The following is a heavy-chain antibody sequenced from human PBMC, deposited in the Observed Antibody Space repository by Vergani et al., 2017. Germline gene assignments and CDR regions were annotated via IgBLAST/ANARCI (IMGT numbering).Heavy chain of an antibody. J-gene: IGHJ6*03. CDR2: INHSGST. CDR3: ARGRYYYGSGSYRYYYYYRDV. Sequence: QVQLQQWGAGLLKPSETLSLTCAVYGGSFSGYYWSWIRQHPGKGLEWIGEINHSGSTNYNPSLESRVTISVDTSKNQFSLKLSSVTAADTAVYYCARGRYYYGSGSYRYYYYYRDVWGKGP. CDR1: GGSFSGYY. D-gene: IGHD3-10*01. V-gene: IGHV4-34*01.